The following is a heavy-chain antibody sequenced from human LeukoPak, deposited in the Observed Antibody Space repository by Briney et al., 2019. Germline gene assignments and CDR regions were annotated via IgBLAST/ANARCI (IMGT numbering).Heavy chain of an antibody. Sequence: GGSLRLSCAASGFTFSNTWMNWVRQAPGKGLEWVGRIQSKTDGGTTEYAAPVKGRFTISRDDSKTTLYLQMNSLKTEDTAVYYCATLTVRGVINIWGQGTLVTASS. CDR3: ATLTVRGVINI. CDR2: IQSKTDGGTT. CDR1: GFTFSNTW. V-gene: IGHV3-15*01. D-gene: IGHD3-10*01. J-gene: IGHJ4*02.